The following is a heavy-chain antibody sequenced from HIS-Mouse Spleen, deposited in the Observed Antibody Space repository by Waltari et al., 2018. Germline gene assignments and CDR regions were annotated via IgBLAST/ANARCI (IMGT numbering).Heavy chain of an antibody. CDR2: IIPILGIA. CDR3: ARDRRESLPGYYYYYGMDV. CDR1: GGTFSSYA. D-gene: IGHD1-26*01. Sequence: QVQLVQSGAEVKKPGSSVKVSCKASGGTFSSYAISWVRQAPGQGLEWMGRIIPILGIANYAQKFQGRVTITADKSTSTAYMELSSLRSEDTAVYYCARDRRESLPGYYYYYGMDVWGQGTTVTVSS. V-gene: IGHV1-69*04. J-gene: IGHJ6*02.